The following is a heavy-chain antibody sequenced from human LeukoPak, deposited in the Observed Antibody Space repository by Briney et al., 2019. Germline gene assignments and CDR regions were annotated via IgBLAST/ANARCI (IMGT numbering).Heavy chain of an antibody. CDR1: GFTVSNMY. D-gene: IGHD1-1*01. J-gene: IGHJ4*02. CDR3: ARDPRTVRI. V-gene: IGHV3-7*01. CDR2: IKQDGSEK. Sequence: GGSLRLSCAASGFTVSNMYMTWVRQAPGKGLEWVANIKQDGSEKSYVDSVKGRFTISRDNAKNSLYLQMNSLRVEDTAVYYCARDPRTVRIWGQGTLVTVSS.